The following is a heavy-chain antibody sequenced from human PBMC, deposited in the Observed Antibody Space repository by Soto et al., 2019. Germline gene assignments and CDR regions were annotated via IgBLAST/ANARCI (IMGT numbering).Heavy chain of an antibody. CDR3: ARGYCSGGSCYVFPFDY. CDR1: GFTFSAYG. J-gene: IGHJ4*02. CDR2: ITSSGAYT. V-gene: IGHV3-21*01. D-gene: IGHD2-15*01. Sequence: EVQLVESGGGLVKPGGSLRLSCAASGFTFSAYGMNWVRQAPGKGLEWVSSITSSGAYTYYADSVKGRFTSSRDNAKNSLYLQMSSLRAEDTAVYYCARGYCSGGSCYVFPFDYWGQGTLVTVSS.